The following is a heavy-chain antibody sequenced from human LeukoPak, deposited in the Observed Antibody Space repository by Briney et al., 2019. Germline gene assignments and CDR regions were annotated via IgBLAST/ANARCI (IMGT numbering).Heavy chain of an antibody. D-gene: IGHD6-19*01. CDR2: TYYRSKWYT. J-gene: IGHJ4*02. CDR3: ARGNSGVAVARFDY. CDR1: GDSVSNNNDA. V-gene: IGHV6-1*01. Sequence: SQTLSLTCAISGDSVSNNNDAWNWIRQSPSRGLEWLGRTYYRSKWYTDSAVSVNSRITINPDTSKNQFSLQLTSVTPEDSAVYYCARGNSGVAVARFDYWGQGTLVTVSS.